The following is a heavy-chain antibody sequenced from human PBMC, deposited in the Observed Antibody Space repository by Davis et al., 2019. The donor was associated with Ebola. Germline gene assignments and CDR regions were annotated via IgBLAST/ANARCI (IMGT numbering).Heavy chain of an antibody. Sequence: SVKVSCKASGYTFTSYGISWVRQAPGQGLEWMGGIIPIFGTANYAQKFQGRVTITADKSTSTAYMEPSSLRSEDTAVYYCASAPPEWLRLYYYYGMDVWGQGTTVTVSS. D-gene: IGHD5-12*01. CDR2: IIPIFGTA. J-gene: IGHJ6*02. V-gene: IGHV1-69*06. CDR1: GYTFTSYG. CDR3: ASAPPEWLRLYYYYGMDV.